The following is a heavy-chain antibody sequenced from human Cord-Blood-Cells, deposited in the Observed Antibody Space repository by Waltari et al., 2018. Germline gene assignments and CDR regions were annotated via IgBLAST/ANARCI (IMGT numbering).Heavy chain of an antibody. J-gene: IGHJ3*02. CDR3: ARGDSHSGSYYFAFDI. D-gene: IGHD1-26*01. CDR1: GYTFTSYD. V-gene: IGHV1-8*01. Sequence: QVQLVQSGAEVKKPGASVKVSCKASGYTFTSYDINWVRQATGQGLEWMGWMNPNSGNTGYAQKFQGRVTMTRNTSISTAYMELSSLRSEDTAVYYCARGDSHSGSYYFAFDIWGQGTMVTVSS. CDR2: MNPNSGNT.